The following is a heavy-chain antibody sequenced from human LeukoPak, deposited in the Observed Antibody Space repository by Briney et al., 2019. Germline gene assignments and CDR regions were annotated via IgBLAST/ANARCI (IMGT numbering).Heavy chain of an antibody. J-gene: IGHJ4*02. CDR1: GFTFGSYS. D-gene: IGHD6-6*01. Sequence: GGSLRLSCAASGFTFGSYSMNWVRQAPGKGLEWVSYISSSSSTIYYADSVKGRFTISRDNAKNSLYLQMNSLRAEDTAVYYCARRYSSSSGDYWGQGTLVTVSS. CDR3: ARRYSSSSGDY. V-gene: IGHV3-48*04. CDR2: ISSSSSTI.